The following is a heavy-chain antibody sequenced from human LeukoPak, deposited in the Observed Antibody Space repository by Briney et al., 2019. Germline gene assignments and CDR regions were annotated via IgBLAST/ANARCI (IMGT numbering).Heavy chain of an antibody. Sequence: ASVKVSCKASGYTFTSYYMHWVRQASGKGLEWMGGFDPEDGETIYAQKFQGRVTMTEDTSTDTAYMELSSLRSEDTAVYYCATDYDSSGYCLDYWGQGTLVTVSS. CDR3: ATDYDSSGYCLDY. CDR1: GYTFTSYY. D-gene: IGHD3-22*01. J-gene: IGHJ4*02. CDR2: FDPEDGET. V-gene: IGHV1-24*01.